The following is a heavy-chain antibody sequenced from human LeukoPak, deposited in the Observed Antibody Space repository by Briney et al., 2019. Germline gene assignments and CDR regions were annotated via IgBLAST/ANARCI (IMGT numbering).Heavy chain of an antibody. J-gene: IGHJ4*02. CDR1: GGSISSSGYY. V-gene: IGHV4-30-2*01. D-gene: IGHD6-6*01. CDR3: ARKEGPSIAARPIVN. Sequence: PSQTLSLTCAVSGGSISSSGYYWSWIRQPPGKGLEWIGYIYHSGSTYYNPSLKSRVTISVDRSKNQFSLRLNSVTAADTAVYYYARKEGPSIAARPIVNWGQGTLVTVSS. CDR2: IYHSGST.